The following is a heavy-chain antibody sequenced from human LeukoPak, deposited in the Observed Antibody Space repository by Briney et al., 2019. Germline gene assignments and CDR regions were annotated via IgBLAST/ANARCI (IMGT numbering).Heavy chain of an antibody. CDR1: GYTFTSYG. CDR2: IIPIFGTA. Sequence: ASVKVSCKASGYTFTSYGISWVRQAPGQGLEWMGGIIPIFGTANYAQKFQGRVTITADKSTSTAYMGLSSLRSEDTAVYYCASFLGYDSSGYCYWGQGTLVTVSS. V-gene: IGHV1-69*06. J-gene: IGHJ4*02. CDR3: ASFLGYDSSGYCY. D-gene: IGHD3-22*01.